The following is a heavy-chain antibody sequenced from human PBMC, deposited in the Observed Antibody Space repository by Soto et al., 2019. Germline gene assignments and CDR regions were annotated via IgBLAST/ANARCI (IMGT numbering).Heavy chain of an antibody. J-gene: IGHJ2*01. D-gene: IGHD6-19*01. CDR1: GFNFSSFV. V-gene: IGHV3-23*01. Sequence: EVQLLESGGGLVQPGGSLSLSCTASGFNFSSFVMNWVRQAPGKGLEWVSVISASAGTTFYADSVKGRFTISRDNSKNALYLQMNSLRAEDTAVYYCAKAVSQWKYFALRGRGTLVTVSS. CDR3: AKAVSQWKYFAL. CDR2: ISASAGTT.